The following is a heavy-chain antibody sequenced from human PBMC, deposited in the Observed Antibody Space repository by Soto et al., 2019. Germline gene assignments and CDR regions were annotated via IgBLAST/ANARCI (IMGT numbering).Heavy chain of an antibody. D-gene: IGHD4-17*01. CDR2: ISAYNGNT. J-gene: IGHJ4*02. CDR1: GYTFTSYG. CDR3: ARVGYGDYVRWKHPFDY. Sequence: QVQLVQSGAVVKKPGASVKVSCKASGYTFTSYGISWVLQAPGQGLEWMGWISAYNGNTNYAQKLQGRVTMTTDTSTSTAYMELRSLRSDDTAVYYCARVGYGDYVRWKHPFDYWGQGTLVTVSS. V-gene: IGHV1-18*01.